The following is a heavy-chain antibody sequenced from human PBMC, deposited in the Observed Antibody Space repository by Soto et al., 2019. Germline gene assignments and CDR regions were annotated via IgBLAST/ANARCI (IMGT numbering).Heavy chain of an antibody. V-gene: IGHV5-51*01. CDR3: AGGGVRGVITRTRDYYGMDV. J-gene: IGHJ6*02. CDR1: GYSFTNYW. CDR2: IYPGDSDA. Sequence: GESLKISCKGSGYSFTNYWIGWVRQVPGKGLEWMGIIYPGDSDARYSPSFQGQVTISADKAISTAYLQWSSLKASDTAMYYCAGGGVRGVITRTRDYYGMDVWGQGTKVTVSS. D-gene: IGHD3-10*01.